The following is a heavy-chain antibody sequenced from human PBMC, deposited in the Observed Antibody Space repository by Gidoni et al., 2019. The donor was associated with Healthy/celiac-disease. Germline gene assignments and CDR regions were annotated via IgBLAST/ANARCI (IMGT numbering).Heavy chain of an antibody. J-gene: IGHJ4*02. CDR3: ARGGMTTVTTLDY. V-gene: IGHV3-33*01. CDR1: GFTFSSYG. CDR2: IWYDGSNK. D-gene: IGHD4-17*01. Sequence: QVQLVASGGGVVQPGRSLRLSCAASGFTFSSYGMHWVRQAPGKGLEWVAVIWYDGSNKYYADSVKGRFTISRDNSKNTLYLQMNSLRAEDTAVYYCARGGMTTVTTLDYWGQGTLVTVSS.